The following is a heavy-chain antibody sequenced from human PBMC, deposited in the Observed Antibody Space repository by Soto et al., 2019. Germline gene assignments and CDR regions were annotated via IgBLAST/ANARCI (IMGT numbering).Heavy chain of an antibody. CDR2: MNPNSGNT. Sequence: QVQLVQSGAEVKKPGASVKVSCKASGYTFTSYDINWVRQATGQGLEWMGWMNPNSGNTGYAQKFQGRVTMTRNTSISTAYMELSSLRSEDTAVYYCARGWRGVISLLGYFDYWGQGTLVTVSS. V-gene: IGHV1-8*01. D-gene: IGHD3-10*01. CDR1: GYTFTSYD. CDR3: ARGWRGVISLLGYFDY. J-gene: IGHJ4*02.